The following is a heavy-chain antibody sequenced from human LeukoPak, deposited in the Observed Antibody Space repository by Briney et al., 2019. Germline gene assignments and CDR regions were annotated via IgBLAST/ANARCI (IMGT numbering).Heavy chain of an antibody. J-gene: IGHJ6*03. V-gene: IGHV4-59*11. Sequence: SETLSLTCTVSGGSISSHYWSWIRQPPGKGLEWIGYIYHSGSTNYNPSLKSRVTISVDTSKNQFSLKLSSVTAADTAVYYCARVRYYYMDVWGKGTTVTVSS. CDR1: GGSISSHY. CDR2: IYHSGST. CDR3: ARVRYYYMDV. D-gene: IGHD3-10*01.